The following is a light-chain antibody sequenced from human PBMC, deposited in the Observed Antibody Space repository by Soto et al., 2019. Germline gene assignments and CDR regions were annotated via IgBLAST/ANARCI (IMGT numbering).Light chain of an antibody. CDR3: LQHKSYPIT. CDR1: QGINNY. Sequence: DIKMNQSPSAMSASVGDIVTITCRASQGINNYLAWFQQKPGKVPKRLIYTATSLQRGVPSRFIGSGSGTEFTLTISSLQPEDIATYYCLQHKSYPITFGQGTRLEIK. J-gene: IGKJ5*01. V-gene: IGKV1-17*03. CDR2: TAT.